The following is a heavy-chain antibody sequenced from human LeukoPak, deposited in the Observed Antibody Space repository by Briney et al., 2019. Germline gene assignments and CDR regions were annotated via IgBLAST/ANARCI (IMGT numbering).Heavy chain of an antibody. Sequence: SETLSLTCTVFGGSISSSSYYWGWIRQPPGKGLEWIGSIYYSGSTYYNPSLKSRVTISVDTSKNQFSLKLSSVTAADTAVYYCARLSIAVAAPFDYWGQGTLVTVSS. V-gene: IGHV4-39*01. CDR1: GGSISSSSYY. CDR3: ARLSIAVAAPFDY. CDR2: IYYSGST. D-gene: IGHD6-19*01. J-gene: IGHJ4*02.